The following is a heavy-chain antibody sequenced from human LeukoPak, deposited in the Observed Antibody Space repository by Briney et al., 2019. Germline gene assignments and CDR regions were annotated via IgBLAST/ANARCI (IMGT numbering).Heavy chain of an antibody. D-gene: IGHD6-19*01. Sequence: SQTLSLTCTVSGGSISSGSYYWSWIRQPAGKGLEWIGRIYTSGSTNYNPSLKSRVTISVDTSKNQFSLKLSSVTAADTAVYYCARDQGGWRNFDYWGQGTLVTVSS. CDR3: ARDQGGWRNFDY. J-gene: IGHJ4*02. CDR2: IYTSGST. CDR1: GGSISSGSYY. V-gene: IGHV4-61*02.